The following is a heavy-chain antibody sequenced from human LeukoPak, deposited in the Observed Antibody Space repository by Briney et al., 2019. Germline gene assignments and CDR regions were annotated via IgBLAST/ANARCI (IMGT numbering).Heavy chain of an antibody. J-gene: IGHJ4*02. CDR2: IIPILGIA. D-gene: IGHD2/OR15-2a*01. CDR3: ARDSSRIVALTDY. CDR1: GGTFSSYA. V-gene: IGHV1-69*04. Sequence: AASVKVSCKASGGTFSSYAISWVRQAPGQGLEWMGRIIPILGIANYAQKFQGRVTITADKSTSTAYMELSSLRSEDTAVYYCARDSSRIVALTDYWGQGTLVTVSS.